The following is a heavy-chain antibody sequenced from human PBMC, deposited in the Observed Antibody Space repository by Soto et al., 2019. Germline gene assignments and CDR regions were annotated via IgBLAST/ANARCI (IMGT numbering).Heavy chain of an antibody. CDR3: AKWGGGGSDY. Sequence: GGSLRLSCAASGFTFSSYYMSWVRQARGKGLEWVANINEDGSERYYVDSVKGRFTVSRDNAKNSLYLQMNSLRAEDTAIYYRAKWGGGGSDYWGQGSLVTVSS. J-gene: IGHJ4*02. D-gene: IGHD1-26*01. V-gene: IGHV3-7*01. CDR1: GFTFSSYY. CDR2: INEDGSER.